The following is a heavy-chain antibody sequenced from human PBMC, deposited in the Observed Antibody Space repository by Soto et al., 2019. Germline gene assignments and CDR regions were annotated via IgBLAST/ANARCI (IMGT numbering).Heavy chain of an antibody. CDR2: VSGSGGST. Sequence: EVQLLESGGGLVQPGGSLRLSCAASGFTFSSYAMRWVRQAPGQGLEWVSAVSGSGGSTYYADSVKGRFTISRANFKNTLYLQMNSLRAEDTAVYYRARRGPGTYFDYWGQGTLVTVSS. CDR1: GFTFSSYA. V-gene: IGHV3-23*01. CDR3: ARRGPGTYFDY. D-gene: IGHD6-13*01. J-gene: IGHJ4*02.